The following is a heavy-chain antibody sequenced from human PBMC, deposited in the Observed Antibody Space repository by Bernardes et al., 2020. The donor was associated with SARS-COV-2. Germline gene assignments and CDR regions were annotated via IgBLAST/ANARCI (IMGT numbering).Heavy chain of an antibody. CDR1: GYTFTNYD. CDR3: ARGPIGVAGTRVFDWFDP. V-gene: IGHV1-8*01. J-gene: IGHJ5*02. Sequence: ASVKVSCKAYGYTFTNYDINWVRQAAGQGLEWMGWMNPDSANTGYAQKFQGRITMTRNTSISTAYMELSSLRSEDTAVYYCARGPIGVAGTRVFDWFDPWGQGTLVTVSS. D-gene: IGHD6-19*01. CDR2: MNPDSANT.